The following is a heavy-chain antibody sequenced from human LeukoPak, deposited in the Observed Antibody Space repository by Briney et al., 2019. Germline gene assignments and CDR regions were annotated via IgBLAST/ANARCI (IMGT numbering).Heavy chain of an antibody. CDR2: NSSSGSTI. V-gene: IGHV3-48*03. CDR3: ARSSAGGYSYGFRWFDP. D-gene: IGHD5-18*01. J-gene: IGHJ5*02. Sequence: TGGSLRLSCAASGFTFSSYEMNWVRQAPGKGLEWVSYNSSSGSTIYYADSVKGRFTISRDNAKNSLYLQMNSLRAEDTAVYYCARSSAGGYSYGFRWFDPWGQGTLVTVSS. CDR1: GFTFSSYE.